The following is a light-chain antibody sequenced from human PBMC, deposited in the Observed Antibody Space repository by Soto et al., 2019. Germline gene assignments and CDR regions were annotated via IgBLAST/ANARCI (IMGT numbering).Light chain of an antibody. V-gene: IGLV1-44*01. CDR2: NND. J-gene: IGLJ2*01. CDR1: SSNIGRNT. Sequence: QSVLTQTPSASGSPGQRVTISCSGSSSNIGRNTVDWYQQFPGTAPKLLIFNNDQRPAGVPDRFSASKSGTSASLAISGLQSEDETDYYCAVWDDSLNGVIFGGGTQLTVL. CDR3: AVWDDSLNGVI.